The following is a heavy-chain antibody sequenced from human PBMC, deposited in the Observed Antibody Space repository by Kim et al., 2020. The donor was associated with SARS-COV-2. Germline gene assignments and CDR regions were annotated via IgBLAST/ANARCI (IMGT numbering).Heavy chain of an antibody. CDR3: ARDLWAEVRGVMK. CDR2: IIPIFGTA. CDR1: GGTFSSYA. D-gene: IGHD3-10*01. V-gene: IGHV1-69*13. Sequence: SVKVSCKASGGTFSSYAISWVRQAPGQGLEWMGGIIPIFGTANYAQKFQGRVTITADESTSTAYMELSSMRSEDTAVYYCARDLWAEVRGVMKWGQGTLVTVSS. J-gene: IGHJ4*02.